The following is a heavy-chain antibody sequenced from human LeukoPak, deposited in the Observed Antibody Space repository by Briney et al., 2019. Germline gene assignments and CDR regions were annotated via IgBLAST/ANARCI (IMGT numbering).Heavy chain of an antibody. V-gene: IGHV4-59*01. CDR3: ARGRDYYDSSGYYSAAFDI. CDR2: IYYSGST. J-gene: IGHJ3*02. Sequence: PSETLSLTCTVSGGSISSYYWSWIRQPPGKGLEWIGYIYYSGSTNYNPSLKSRVTISVDTSKNQFSLKLSSVTAADTAVYYCARGRDYYDSSGYYSAAFDIWGQGTMVTVSS. D-gene: IGHD3-22*01. CDR1: GGSISSYY.